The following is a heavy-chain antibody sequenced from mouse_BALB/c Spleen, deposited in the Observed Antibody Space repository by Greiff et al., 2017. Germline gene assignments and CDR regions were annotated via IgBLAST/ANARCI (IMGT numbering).Heavy chain of an antibody. V-gene: IGHV5-9-4*01. CDR3: AREMDY. D-gene: IGHD2-3*01. Sequence: EVKVEESGGGLVKPGGSLKLSCAASGFTFSSYAMSWVRQSPEKRLEWVAEISSGGSYTYYPDTVTGRFTISRDNAKNTLYLEMSSLRSEDTAMYYCAREMDYWGQGTLVTVSA. CDR2: ISSGGSYT. J-gene: IGHJ3*01. CDR1: GFTFSSYA.